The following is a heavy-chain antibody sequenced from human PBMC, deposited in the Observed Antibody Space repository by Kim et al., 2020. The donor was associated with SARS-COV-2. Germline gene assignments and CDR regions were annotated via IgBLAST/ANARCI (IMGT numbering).Heavy chain of an antibody. Sequence: GGSLRLSCKASGFVFSGYWMYWVRQFPGKGLVWVSRIHSDGRATNYADSVKGRFTISRDNAKDTLYLQMNSLKTEDTAVYYCARDVLYSGSHETARWGQGTRVRVSP. D-gene: IGHD1-26*01. CDR3: ARDVLYSGSHETAR. J-gene: IGHJ4*02. CDR2: IHSDGRAT. CDR1: GFVFSGYW. V-gene: IGHV3-74*01.